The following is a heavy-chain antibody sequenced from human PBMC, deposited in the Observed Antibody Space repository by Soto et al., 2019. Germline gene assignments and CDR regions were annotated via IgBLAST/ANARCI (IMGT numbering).Heavy chain of an antibody. J-gene: IGHJ4*02. CDR1: GFTFSSYG. CDR2: ISYDGSNK. D-gene: IGHD5-18*01. Sequence: QVQLVESGGGVVQPGRSLRLSCAASGFTFSSYGMHWVRQAPGKGLEWVAVISYDGSNKYYADSGKGRFTISRDNSKNTLYLQMNSLRAEDTAVYYCAKDLQSQWIQLWSPIDYWGQGTLVTVSS. CDR3: AKDLQSQWIQLWSPIDY. V-gene: IGHV3-30*18.